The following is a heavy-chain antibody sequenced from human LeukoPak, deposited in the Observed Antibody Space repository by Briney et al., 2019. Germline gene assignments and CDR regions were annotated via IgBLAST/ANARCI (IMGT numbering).Heavy chain of an antibody. CDR2: IQYDGSNK. V-gene: IGHV3-30*02. CDR3: AKDLFLTGYYILDY. CDR1: GFTFSTYG. Sequence: GGSLRLSCAASGFTFSTYGMHWVRQAPGKGLEWVAFIQYDGSNKQYADSVKGRFTISRDNSKNTLYLQMNSLRAEDTAVYYCAKDLFLTGYYILDYWGQGTLVTVSS. D-gene: IGHD3-9*01. J-gene: IGHJ4*02.